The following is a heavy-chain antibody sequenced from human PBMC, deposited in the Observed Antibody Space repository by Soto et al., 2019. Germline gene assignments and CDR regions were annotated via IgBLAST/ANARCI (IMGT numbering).Heavy chain of an antibody. CDR2: ISGFNGQT. CDR1: GNTFSSHG. CDR3: ARVDPRGVAVVRDY. Sequence: ASVKVSCKASGNTFSSHGFSWVRQAPGQGLEWMGWISGFNGQTNYALKFQGRVTLTTDASTSTAYMELRSLRSDDTAVYFCARVDPRGVAVVRDYWGQGTLVTVSS. V-gene: IGHV1-18*01. J-gene: IGHJ4*02. D-gene: IGHD3-10*01.